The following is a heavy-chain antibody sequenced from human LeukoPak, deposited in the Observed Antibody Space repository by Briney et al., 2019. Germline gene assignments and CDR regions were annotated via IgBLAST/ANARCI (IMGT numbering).Heavy chain of an antibody. Sequence: GGSLGLSCAASGFTFSSYSMNWVRQAPGKGLEWVSSISSSSSYIYYADSVKGRFTISRDNAKNSLYLQMNSLRAEDTAVYYCAGDKLPGGMSYYYYYGMDVWGKGTTVTVSS. CDR1: GFTFSSYS. CDR2: ISSSSSYI. V-gene: IGHV3-21*01. J-gene: IGHJ6*04. CDR3: AGDKLPGGMSYYYYYGMDV. D-gene: IGHD3-16*01.